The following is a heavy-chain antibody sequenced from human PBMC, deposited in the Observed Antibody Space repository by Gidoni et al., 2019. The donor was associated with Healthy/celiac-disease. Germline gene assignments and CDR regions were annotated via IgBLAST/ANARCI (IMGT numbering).Heavy chain of an antibody. CDR1: GFTFDDYA. CDR2: ISWNSGSI. CDR3: AKARNDIVVVVGGMDV. V-gene: IGHV3-9*01. D-gene: IGHD2-15*01. J-gene: IGHJ6*02. Sequence: EVQLVESGGGLVQPGRSLRLSCAASGFTFDDYAMHWVRQAPGKGLEWVSGISWNSGSIGYADSVKGRFTISRDNAKNSLYLQMNSLRAEDTALYYCAKARNDIVVVVGGMDVWGQGTTVTVSS.